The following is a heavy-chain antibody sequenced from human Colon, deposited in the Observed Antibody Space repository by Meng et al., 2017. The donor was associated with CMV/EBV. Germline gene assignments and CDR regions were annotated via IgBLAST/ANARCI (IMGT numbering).Heavy chain of an antibody. J-gene: IGHJ4*02. CDR2: IKKNAVGGTV. D-gene: IGHD6-6*01. V-gene: IGHV3-15*01. Sequence: GFIFTSAGLSWVRQAPGKGLEWIGRIKKNAVGGTVDYATPVTGRFSISREDSKNILYLHMTSLESDDTGVYYCTTDGGIGPRPVFDYWGQGTLVTVSS. CDR1: GFIFTSAG. CDR3: TTDGGIGPRPVFDY.